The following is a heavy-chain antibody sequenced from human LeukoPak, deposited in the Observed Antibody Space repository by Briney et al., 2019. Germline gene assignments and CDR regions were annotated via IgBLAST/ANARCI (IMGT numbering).Heavy chain of an antibody. D-gene: IGHD2-2*01. CDR2: ISSSSSYI. Sequence: GSLRLSCAASGFTFSSYSMNWVRQAPGKGLEWVSSISSSSSYIYYADSVKGRFTISRDNAKNSLYLQMNSLRAEDTAVYYCASPYCSSTSCYLGNWGQGTLVTVSS. J-gene: IGHJ4*02. V-gene: IGHV3-21*01. CDR1: GFTFSSYS. CDR3: ASPYCSSTSCYLGN.